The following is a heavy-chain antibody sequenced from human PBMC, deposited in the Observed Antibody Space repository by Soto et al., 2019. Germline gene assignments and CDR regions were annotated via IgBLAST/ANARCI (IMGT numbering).Heavy chain of an antibody. CDR3: ARVSGDTITYYYYGMDV. CDR1: GYTFTSYD. V-gene: IGHV1-8*01. Sequence: ASVKVSCKASGYTFTSYDINWVRQATGQGLEWMGWMNPNSGNTGYAQKFQGRVTMTRNTSISTAYMELSSLRSEDTAVYYCARVSGDTITYYYYGMDVWGQGTTVTVSS. D-gene: IGHD3-10*01. J-gene: IGHJ6*02. CDR2: MNPNSGNT.